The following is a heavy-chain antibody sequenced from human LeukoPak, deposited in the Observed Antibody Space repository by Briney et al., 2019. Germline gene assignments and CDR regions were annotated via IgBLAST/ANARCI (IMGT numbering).Heavy chain of an antibody. CDR2: INSDGSST. J-gene: IGHJ4*02. D-gene: IGHD6-19*01. V-gene: IGHV3-74*01. CDR1: GLTFSSYW. CDR3: AGDRTVAGYFDY. Sequence: GGSLRLSCAASGLTFSSYWMHWVRQAPGTGLVRVSRINSDGSSTSYADSVKGRFTISRDNAKNTLYLQMNSLRAEDTAVYYCAGDRTVAGYFDYWGQGTLVTVSS.